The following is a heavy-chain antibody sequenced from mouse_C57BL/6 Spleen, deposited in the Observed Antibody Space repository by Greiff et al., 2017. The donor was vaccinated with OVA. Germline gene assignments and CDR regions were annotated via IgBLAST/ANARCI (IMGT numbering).Heavy chain of an antibody. CDR1: GFTFSSYG. Sequence: EVQRVESGGDLVKPGGSLKLSCAASGFTFSSYGMSWVRQTPDKRLEWVATISSGGSYTYYPDSVKGRFTISRDNAKNTLYLQMSSLKSEDTAMYYCARQGYDGYYPDYWGQGTTLTVSS. D-gene: IGHD2-3*01. CDR2: ISSGGSYT. V-gene: IGHV5-6*01. J-gene: IGHJ2*01. CDR3: ARQGYDGYYPDY.